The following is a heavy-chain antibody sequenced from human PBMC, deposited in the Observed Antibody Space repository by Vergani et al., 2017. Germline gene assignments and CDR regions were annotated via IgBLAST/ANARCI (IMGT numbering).Heavy chain of an antibody. CDR1: GGTFSSYT. Sequence: QVQLVQSGAEVKKPGSSVKVSCKASGGTFSSYTISWVRQAPGQGLEWMGRIIPILGIANYAQKFQGRVTITADKSTSTAYMELSSLRSEDTAVYYCARDSRDGDPPLDYYYYGMDVWDQGTTVTVSS. CDR2: IIPILGIA. CDR3: ARDSRDGDPPLDYYYYGMDV. V-gene: IGHV1-69*08. J-gene: IGHJ6*02. D-gene: IGHD4-17*01.